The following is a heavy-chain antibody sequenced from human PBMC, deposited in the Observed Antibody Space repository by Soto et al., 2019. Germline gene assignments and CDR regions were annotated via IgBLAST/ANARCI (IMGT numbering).Heavy chain of an antibody. D-gene: IGHD3-3*01. V-gene: IGHV3-30-3*01. CDR3: ARGYVFWSGYYRNARGMDV. Sequence: QVQLVESGGGVVQPGRSLRLSCAASGFTFSSYAMHWVRQAPGKGLEWVAVISYDGSNKYYADSVKGRFTISRDNSKNHLYLKMISLRAEDTAVYYCARGYVFWSGYYRNARGMDVWGHGTKVTVSS. CDR1: GFTFSSYA. J-gene: IGHJ6*02. CDR2: ISYDGSNK.